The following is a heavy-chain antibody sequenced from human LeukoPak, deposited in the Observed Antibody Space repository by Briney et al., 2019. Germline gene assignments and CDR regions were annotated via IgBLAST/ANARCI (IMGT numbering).Heavy chain of an antibody. CDR3: AKGSRPNWKGWFDP. J-gene: IGHJ5*02. Sequence: GGSLRLSCAASGFSFSNYVMHWVRQAPGKGLEWVAVISYDGSNKYYADSVKGRFTISRDNSKNTLYLQMNSLRAEDTAVYYCAKGSRPNWKGWFDPWGQGTLVTVSS. D-gene: IGHD1-1*01. CDR2: ISYDGSNK. V-gene: IGHV3-30*18. CDR1: GFSFSNYV.